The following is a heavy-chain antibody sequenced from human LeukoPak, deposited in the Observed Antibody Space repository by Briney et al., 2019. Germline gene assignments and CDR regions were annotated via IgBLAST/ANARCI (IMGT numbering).Heavy chain of an antibody. J-gene: IGHJ5*02. Sequence: PSETLSLTCTVSGGSISSYYWSWIRQPPGKGLEWIGYIYYSGSTNYNPSLKSRVTISVDTSKNQFSLKLSSVTAADTAVYYCARSSYDILTGYYPNWFDPWGQGTLVTVSS. V-gene: IGHV4-59*01. CDR2: IYYSGST. D-gene: IGHD3-9*01. CDR3: ARSSYDILTGYYPNWFDP. CDR1: GGSISSYY.